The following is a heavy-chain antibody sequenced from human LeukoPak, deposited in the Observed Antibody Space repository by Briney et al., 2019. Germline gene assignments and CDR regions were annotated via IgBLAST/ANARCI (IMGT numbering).Heavy chain of an antibody. D-gene: IGHD3-3*01. CDR2: ISGSGGST. Sequence: TGGSLRLSCAASGFTFSSYAMSWVRQAPGKGLEWVSAISGSGGSTYYADSVKGRFTISRDNSKNTLYLQMNSLRAEDTAVYYCAKDSAIFGVVIIPLDYWGQGTLVTVSS. CDR3: AKDSAIFGVVIIPLDY. CDR1: GFTFSSYA. V-gene: IGHV3-23*01. J-gene: IGHJ4*02.